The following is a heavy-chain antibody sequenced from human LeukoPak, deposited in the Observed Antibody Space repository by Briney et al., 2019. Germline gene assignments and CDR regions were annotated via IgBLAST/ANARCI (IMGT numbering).Heavy chain of an antibody. D-gene: IGHD5-24*01. CDR1: GFTFENYA. CDR2: ISYDGSNK. V-gene: IGHV3-30*04. J-gene: IGHJ4*02. Sequence: PGGSLRLSCAASGFTFENYAMPWVRQAPGKGLEWVAVISYDGSNKYYADSVKGRFTISRDNSKNTLYLQMNSLRAEDTAVYYCARGVPNTAMDPEMATSHFDYWGQGTLVTVSS. CDR3: ARGVPNTAMDPEMATSHFDY.